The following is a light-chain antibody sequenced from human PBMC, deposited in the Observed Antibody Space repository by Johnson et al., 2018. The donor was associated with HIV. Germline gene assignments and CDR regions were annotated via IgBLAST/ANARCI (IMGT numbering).Light chain of an antibody. CDR1: TSNIGKSY. CDR2: DNN. CDR3: GTWDSSLSAYV. Sequence: QSVLTQPPSVSAAPGQKVTISCSGSTSNIGKSYVSWYQQLPGTAPKLLIYDNNKRPSGIPDRFSGSKSGTSATLGITGLPTGDEADYYCGTWDSSLSAYVFATATKVTVL. J-gene: IGLJ1*01. V-gene: IGLV1-51*01.